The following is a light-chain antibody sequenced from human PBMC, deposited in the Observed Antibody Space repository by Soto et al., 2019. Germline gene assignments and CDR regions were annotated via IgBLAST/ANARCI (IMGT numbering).Light chain of an antibody. J-gene: IGKJ1*01. CDR1: QTISTY. Sequence: DIQITQSPSSLSASVGDRVTIACRASQTISTYLNWYRQRPGGAPELLIYGASTLQSGVPSRFSGSGSGTDFALTVSSLQPDDFATYYCQQSFSSPRTFGQGTRLDVK. CDR2: GAS. V-gene: IGKV1-39*01. CDR3: QQSFSSPRT.